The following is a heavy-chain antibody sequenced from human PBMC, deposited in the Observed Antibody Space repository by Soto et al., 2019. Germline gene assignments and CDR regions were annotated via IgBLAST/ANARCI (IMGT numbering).Heavy chain of an antibody. Sequence: SETLSLTCTVSGGSISSYYWSWIRQPPGKGLEWIGYIYYSGSTNYNPSLKSRVTISVDTSKNQFSLKLSSVTAADTAVYYCAREEDTSMVTAGYWGQGTLVTVSS. CDR2: IYYSGST. CDR1: GGSISSYY. D-gene: IGHD5-18*01. J-gene: IGHJ4*02. V-gene: IGHV4-59*01. CDR3: AREEDTSMVTAGY.